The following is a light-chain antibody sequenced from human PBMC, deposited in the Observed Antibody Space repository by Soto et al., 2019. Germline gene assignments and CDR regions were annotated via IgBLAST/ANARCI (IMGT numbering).Light chain of an antibody. CDR1: SSDIGSYNY. V-gene: IGLV2-14*01. CDR2: EVR. CDR3: SSYTTTNTWV. Sequence: QSALTQPASVSGSPGQSITISCTGTSSDIGSYNYVAWYQQFPGKTPKLIIYEVRNRPSGVSFRFSGSKSGNTASLTISGLQAEDEADYYCSSYTTTNTWVFGGGTKLTVL. J-gene: IGLJ3*02.